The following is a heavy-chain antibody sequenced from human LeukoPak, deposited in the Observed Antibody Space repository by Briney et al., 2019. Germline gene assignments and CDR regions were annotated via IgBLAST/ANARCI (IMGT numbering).Heavy chain of an antibody. V-gene: IGHV1-2*06. CDR1: GYTFTGYY. D-gene: IGHD3-10*01. CDR2: INPNSGGT. J-gene: IGHJ4*02. Sequence: ASVKVSCKASGYTFTGYYMHWVRQAPGRGLEWMGRINPNSGGTNYAQKFQGRVTMTRDTSISTAYMELSRLRSDDTAVYYCARSITMANRFDYWGQGTLVTVSS. CDR3: ARSITMANRFDY.